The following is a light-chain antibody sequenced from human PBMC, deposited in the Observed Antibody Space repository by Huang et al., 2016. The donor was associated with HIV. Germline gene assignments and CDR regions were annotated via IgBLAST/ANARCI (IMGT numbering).Light chain of an antibody. J-gene: IGKJ1*01. V-gene: IGKV3-20*01. Sequence: IVLTQSPGTLSLSPGERATLSCRASQSVSSTFLGWYQQKSGQAPRLLIQGTSTRSPGIPDRLRGSGSGTGFTLTISRLESEDFAVYYCQHYGTSSWTFGQGTKIEIK. CDR1: QSVSSTF. CDR3: QHYGTSSWT. CDR2: GTS.